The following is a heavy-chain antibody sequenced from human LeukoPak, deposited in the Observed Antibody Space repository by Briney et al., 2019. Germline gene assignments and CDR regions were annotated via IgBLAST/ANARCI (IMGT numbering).Heavy chain of an antibody. D-gene: IGHD3-9*01. CDR2: INPNSGGT. CDR3: ARGHDNTGYNYFDY. V-gene: IGHV1-2*02. Sequence: GASVKVSCKASGYTFTDYYIHWVRQAPGQGLERMGWINPNSGGTNYAQKFQGRVTMTRDTSIATTYMDLSSLISDDTAVYYCARGHDNTGYNYFDYWGHGTLVTVSS. CDR1: GYTFTDYY. J-gene: IGHJ4*01.